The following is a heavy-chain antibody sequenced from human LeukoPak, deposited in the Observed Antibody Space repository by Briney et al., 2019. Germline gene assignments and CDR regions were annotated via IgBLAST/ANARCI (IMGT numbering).Heavy chain of an antibody. CDR2: ISYDGSNK. Sequence: PGGSLRLSCAASGFTVSSNYMSWVRQAPGKGLEWVAVISYDGSNKYYADSVKGRFTISRDNSKNTLYLQMNSLRAEDTAVYYCAKGSWFGEAYYYMDVWGKGTTVTISS. CDR1: GFTVSSNY. D-gene: IGHD3-10*01. V-gene: IGHV3-30*18. J-gene: IGHJ6*03. CDR3: AKGSWFGEAYYYMDV.